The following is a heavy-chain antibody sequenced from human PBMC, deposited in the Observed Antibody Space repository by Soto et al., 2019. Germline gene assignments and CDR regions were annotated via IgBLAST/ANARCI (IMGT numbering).Heavy chain of an antibody. D-gene: IGHD4-17*01. Sequence: GGSLSLSCAASGFTVSSNYMSWVRQAPGKGLEWVSVIYIGGSTYYADSVKGRFTISRDNSKNTLYLQMNSMSAEDTAVYYCARVIYGDYSDYWGQGTLVTVSS. V-gene: IGHV3-53*01. CDR3: ARVIYGDYSDY. J-gene: IGHJ4*02. CDR1: GFTVSSNY. CDR2: IYIGGST.